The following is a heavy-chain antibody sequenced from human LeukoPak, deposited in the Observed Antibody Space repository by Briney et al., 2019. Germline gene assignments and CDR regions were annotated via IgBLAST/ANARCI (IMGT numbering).Heavy chain of an antibody. Sequence: PGGSLRLSCAASGFTFSSYAMTWVRQAPGKGLEWVSTISSSGGSTYYADSVKGRFTISRDNSKNTLYLHMNSLRAEDTAVYYCAKDIGGNGSWGQGTLVTVSS. V-gene: IGHV3-23*01. CDR2: ISSSGGST. CDR3: AKDIGGNGS. CDR1: GFTFSSYA. J-gene: IGHJ4*02. D-gene: IGHD4-23*01.